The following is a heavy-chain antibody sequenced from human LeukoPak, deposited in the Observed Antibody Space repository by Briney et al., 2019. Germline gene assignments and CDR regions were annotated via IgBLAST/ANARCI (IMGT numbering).Heavy chain of an antibody. CDR2: ISYDGSNK. CDR3: AKETTVAGFYPYFDY. J-gene: IGHJ4*02. V-gene: IGHV3-30-3*01. D-gene: IGHD6-19*01. CDR1: GFTFSNYA. Sequence: PGRSLRLSCAASGFTFSNYAMHWVRQAPGKGLEWVAIISYDGSNKYYADSVKGRFTISRDNSKNTLYLQMSSLRAEDTAVYYCAKETTVAGFYPYFDYWGQGTLVTVSS.